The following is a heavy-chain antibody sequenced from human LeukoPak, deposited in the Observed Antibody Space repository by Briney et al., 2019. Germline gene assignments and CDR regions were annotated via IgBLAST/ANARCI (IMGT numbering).Heavy chain of an antibody. Sequence: GGSLRLSCSASGFXFSSYAMHWVRQAPGKGLEYVSAISGSGDITYYADSVKGRFTISRDNSKNTLYLQMSSLTPEDAAVYYCVIDGMAVPGTAPLDYWGQGILVTVSS. CDR1: GFXFSSYA. D-gene: IGHD6-19*01. CDR3: VIDGMAVPGTAPLDY. CDR2: ISGSGDIT. V-gene: IGHV3-64D*09. J-gene: IGHJ4*02.